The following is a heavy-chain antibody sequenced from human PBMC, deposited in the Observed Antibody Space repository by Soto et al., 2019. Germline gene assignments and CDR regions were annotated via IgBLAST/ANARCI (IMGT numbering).Heavy chain of an antibody. V-gene: IGHV3-48*02. CDR3: ASGKDCAEGGY. CDR2: ISSSSSTI. CDR1: GFTFSSYS. J-gene: IGHJ4*02. Sequence: EVQLVESGGGLVQPGGSLRLSCAASGFTFSSYSMNWVRQAPGKGLEWVSYISSSSSTIYYADSVKGRFTISRDNAKNSLYLQMKRLRDEDTAVYYCASGKDCAEGGYWGQGTLVTVSS. D-gene: IGHD2-21*02.